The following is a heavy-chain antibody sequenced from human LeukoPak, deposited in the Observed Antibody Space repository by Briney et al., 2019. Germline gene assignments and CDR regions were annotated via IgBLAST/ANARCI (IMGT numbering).Heavy chain of an antibody. CDR1: GGSISSSNW. D-gene: IGHD3-22*01. CDR3: ARRSTMIVVVIRGFYFDY. Sequence: SGTLSLTCAVSGGSISSSNWWSWVRQPPGKGLEWIGEIYHSGSTNYNPSLKSRVTISVDKSKNQFSLKLSSVTAADTAVYYCARRSTMIVVVIRGFYFDYWGQGTLVTVSS. V-gene: IGHV4-4*02. CDR2: IYHSGST. J-gene: IGHJ4*02.